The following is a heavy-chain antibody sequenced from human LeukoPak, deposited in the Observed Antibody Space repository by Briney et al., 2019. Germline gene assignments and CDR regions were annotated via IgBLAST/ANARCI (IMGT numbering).Heavy chain of an antibody. Sequence: ASVKVSCKASGYTFTGYYMHWVRQAPGQGLEWMGWISAYNGNTNYAQKLQGRVTMTTDTSTSTAYMELRSLRSDDTAVYYCARDLMVRGGGIDYWGQGTLVTVSS. D-gene: IGHD3-10*01. J-gene: IGHJ4*02. CDR2: ISAYNGNT. CDR3: ARDLMVRGGGIDY. V-gene: IGHV1-18*04. CDR1: GYTFTGYY.